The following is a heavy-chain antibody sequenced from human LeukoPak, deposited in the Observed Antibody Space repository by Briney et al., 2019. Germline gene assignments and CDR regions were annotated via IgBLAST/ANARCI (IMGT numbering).Heavy chain of an antibody. Sequence: GASVKVSCKASGGTFSSYAISWVRQDPGPPLEWMGRIIPIFCTANYAQKFQGRVTITTDESTSTAYMELSSLRSEDTAVYYCARDPSGPGNLLLATGWGQGTLVSVSS. CDR3: ARDPSGPGNLLLATG. CDR2: IIPIFCTA. CDR1: GGTFSSYA. D-gene: IGHD3-10*01. J-gene: IGHJ4*02. V-gene: IGHV1-69*05.